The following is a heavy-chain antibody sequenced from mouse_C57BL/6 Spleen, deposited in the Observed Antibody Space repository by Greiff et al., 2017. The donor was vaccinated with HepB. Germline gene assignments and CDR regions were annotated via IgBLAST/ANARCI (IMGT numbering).Heavy chain of an antibody. CDR2: IDPETGGT. Sequence: QVQLQQSGAELVRPGASVTLSCKASGYTFTDYEMHWVKQTPVHGLEWIGAIDPETGGTAYNQKFKGKAILTADKSSSTAYMELRSLTSEDSAVYYCTRRKKQLRLRGAMDYWGQGTSVTVSS. CDR1: GYTFTDYE. J-gene: IGHJ4*01. CDR3: TRRKKQLRLRGAMDY. D-gene: IGHD3-2*02. V-gene: IGHV1-15*01.